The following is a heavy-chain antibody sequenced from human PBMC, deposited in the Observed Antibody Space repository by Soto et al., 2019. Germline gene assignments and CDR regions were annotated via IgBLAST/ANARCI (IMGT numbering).Heavy chain of an antibody. CDR2: IYPGDSNA. D-gene: IGHD2-15*01. CDR3: AGGGGMVAEAAPY. V-gene: IGHV5-51*03. Sequence: EVQLVQSGAEVKKPGESLKISCKGSGYSFSNYWIGCLRQMPGEGLEWMGVIYPGDSNARYNPSFQGQVTISVDRSIRTAYLEWSSLGASDTAMYYFAGGGGMVAEAAPYWGQGTLVTVSS. CDR1: GYSFSNYW. J-gene: IGHJ4*02.